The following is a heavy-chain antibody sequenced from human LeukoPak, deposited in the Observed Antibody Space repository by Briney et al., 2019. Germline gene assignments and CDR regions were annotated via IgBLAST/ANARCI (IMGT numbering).Heavy chain of an antibody. CDR2: ISSNGERI. V-gene: IGHV3-23*01. CDR1: GFTFSNYA. Sequence: GGSLRLSCVVSGFTFSNYAMGWVRQSPGKGLEWVSFISSNGERIAYAGSVKGRLSMPRDNSENTLHLQMNTLRVDDTAMYFCAEGSLGGHPHSFDAWGPGTLVTVS. D-gene: IGHD4-23*01. CDR3: AEGSLGGHPHSFDA. J-gene: IGHJ5*02.